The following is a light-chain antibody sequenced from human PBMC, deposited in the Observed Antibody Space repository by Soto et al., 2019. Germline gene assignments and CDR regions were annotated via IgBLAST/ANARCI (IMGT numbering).Light chain of an antibody. CDR2: DAS. Sequence: DIQITQSPSTLSPSVGDRVSITCLSSQSISRLLAWYQQKPGKAPKLLIYDASSLASGVPSRFSGSGSGTEFTLTISSLQPDDFVTYYCQQYVNYPYTFGQGTKVDIK. V-gene: IGKV1-5*01. J-gene: IGKJ2*01. CDR1: QSISRL. CDR3: QQYVNYPYT.